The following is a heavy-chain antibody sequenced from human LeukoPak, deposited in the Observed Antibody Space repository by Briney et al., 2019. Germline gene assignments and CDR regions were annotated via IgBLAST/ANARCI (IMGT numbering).Heavy chain of an antibody. CDR3: AVKMVYCSSNRCLTGFAY. CDR1: GYTFTGYY. CDR2: INPNTGGT. V-gene: IGHV1-2*02. J-gene: IGHJ4*02. Sequence: ASVKVSCKASGYTFTGYYMHWVRQAPGQGLEWMGWINPNTGGTDYTQKFQGRVTMTRDTSISTAYMDLSRLRSDDAAVYYCAVKMVYCSSNRCLTGFAYGGEGTLVTVSS. D-gene: IGHD2-2*01.